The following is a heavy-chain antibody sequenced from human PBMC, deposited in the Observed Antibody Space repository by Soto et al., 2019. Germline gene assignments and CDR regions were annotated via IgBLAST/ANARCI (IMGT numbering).Heavy chain of an antibody. Sequence: QVQLVHSGAEVKKPGSSVKVSCKASGGTFSSYTISWVRQAPGQGLEWMGRIIPILGIANYAQKFQGRVTITADKSTSTAYMELSSLRSEDTAVYYCARGGIVATPPDYWGQGTLVTVSS. V-gene: IGHV1-69*02. CDR1: GGTFSSYT. J-gene: IGHJ4*02. CDR3: ARGGIVATPPDY. D-gene: IGHD5-12*01. CDR2: IIPILGIA.